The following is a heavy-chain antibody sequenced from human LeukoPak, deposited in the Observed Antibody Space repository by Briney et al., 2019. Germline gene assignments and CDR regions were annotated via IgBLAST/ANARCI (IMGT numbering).Heavy chain of an antibody. CDR1: GYSFTSSW. D-gene: IGHD2-15*01. V-gene: IGHV5-51*01. CDR2: IYPGDSDI. CDR3: AGGLYCSGGSCRFDY. Sequence: GESLKISCEGSGYSFTSSWIGWVRQMPGKGLEWMGIIYPGDSDIRYSPSFQGQVTISADKSITTAYLQWSSLKASDTAIYYCAGGLYCSGGSCRFDYWGQGTLVTVSS. J-gene: IGHJ4*02.